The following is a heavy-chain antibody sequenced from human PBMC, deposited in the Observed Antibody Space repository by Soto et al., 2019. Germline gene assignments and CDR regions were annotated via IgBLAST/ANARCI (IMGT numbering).Heavy chain of an antibody. Sequence: EVQLVESGGGLVQPGRSLRLSCAASGLTFDDYAMHWVRQAPGKGLEWVSGISWNSGSIGYADSVKGRFTISRDNAKNSLYLQMNSLRAEDTALYYCAKGRSTSSGWSFDYWGQGTLVTVSS. D-gene: IGHD6-19*01. J-gene: IGHJ4*02. CDR1: GLTFDDYA. CDR2: ISWNSGSI. V-gene: IGHV3-9*01. CDR3: AKGRSTSSGWSFDY.